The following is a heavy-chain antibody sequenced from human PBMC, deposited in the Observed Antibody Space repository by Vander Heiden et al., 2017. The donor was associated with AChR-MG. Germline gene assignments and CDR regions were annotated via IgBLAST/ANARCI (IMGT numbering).Heavy chain of an antibody. J-gene: IGHJ6*02. V-gene: IGHV1-69*01. CDR1: GGTFSSYA. D-gene: IGHD2-2*01. Sequence: QVQLVQSGAEVKKPGSSVKVSCQASGGTFSSYAISWVRQAPGQGLEWMGGIIPIFGTANYAQKFQGRVTITADESTSTAYMELSSLRSEDTAVYYCASYCSSTSCTHYYYYGMDVWGQGTTVTVSS. CDR2: IIPIFGTA. CDR3: ASYCSSTSCTHYYYYGMDV.